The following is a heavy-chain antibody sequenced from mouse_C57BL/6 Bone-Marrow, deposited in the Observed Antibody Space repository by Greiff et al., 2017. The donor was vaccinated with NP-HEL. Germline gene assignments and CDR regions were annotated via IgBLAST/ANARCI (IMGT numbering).Heavy chain of an antibody. D-gene: IGHD1-1*01. CDR2: IYPRDGST. CDR3: VCYYGSSYGFAY. V-gene: IGHV1-78*01. J-gene: IGHJ3*01. Sequence: QVQLKESDAELVKPGASVKISCKVSGYTFTDHTIHWMKQRPEQGLEWIGYIYPRDGSTKYNEKFKGKATLTADKSSGTAYMQLNSLTSEDSAVYFCVCYYGSSYGFAYWGQGTLVTVSA. CDR1: GYTFTDHT.